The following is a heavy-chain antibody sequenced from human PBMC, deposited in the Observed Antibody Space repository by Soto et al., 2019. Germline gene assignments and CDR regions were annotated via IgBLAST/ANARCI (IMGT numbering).Heavy chain of an antibody. CDR3: AKRRGVGLTRSSFDY. J-gene: IGHJ4*02. V-gene: IGHV1-46*02. D-gene: IGHD1-26*01. CDR1: GYTFNRHY. CDR2: IDPSGGDT. Sequence: QVQLVQSGAEVRKPGASVKVSCKASGYTFNRHYIQWVRQAPGQGLEWMGMIDPSGGDTNYAKKFQGRVTLTSDTATSTVYMELSSLRSEDTAVYYCAKRRGVGLTRSSFDYWGPGTLVIVSS.